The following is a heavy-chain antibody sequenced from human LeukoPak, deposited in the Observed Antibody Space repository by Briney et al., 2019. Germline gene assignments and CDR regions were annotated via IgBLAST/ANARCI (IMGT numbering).Heavy chain of an antibody. V-gene: IGHV1-18*01. CDR1: GYTFTSYG. CDR2: IIAYNGNT. CDR3: ARDGRSFAFEYFDS. D-gene: IGHD3-9*01. J-gene: IGHJ4*02. Sequence: ASVKVSCKASGYTFTSYGISWVRQAPGQGLEWMGWIIAYNGNTNYAQKLQGRVTMTTDTSTSTAYMELRSLRSDDTAVYYCARDGRSFAFEYFDSWGQGTLVTVSS.